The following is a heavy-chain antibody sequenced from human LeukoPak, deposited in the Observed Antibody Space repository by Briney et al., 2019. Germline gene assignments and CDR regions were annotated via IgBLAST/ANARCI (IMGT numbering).Heavy chain of an antibody. D-gene: IGHD4-17*01. CDR3: TTVTLRLYGMDV. J-gene: IGHJ6*02. CDR1: GFTFSNAW. V-gene: IGHV3-15*01. CDR2: IKSKTDGGTT. Sequence: GGSLRLSCAASGFTFSNAWMSWVRQAPGKGLEWVGRIKSKTDGGTTDYAAPVKGRFTISRDNSKNTLYLKMNSLKTEDTAVYYCTTVTLRLYGMDVWGQGTTVTVSS.